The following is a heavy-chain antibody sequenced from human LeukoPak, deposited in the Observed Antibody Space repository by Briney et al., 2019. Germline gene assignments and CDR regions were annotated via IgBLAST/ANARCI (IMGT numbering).Heavy chain of an antibody. D-gene: IGHD1-26*01. CDR1: GGSITSSYY. CDR2: IYTSGST. V-gene: IGHV4-61*02. Sequence: SQTLSLTCTVSGGSITSSYYWSWIRQPAGKGLEWIGRIYTSGSTNCNPSLKGRVTISVDTSKNQFSLKLSSVTAADTAVYYCARGSGSTDDYWGQGTLVTVSS. J-gene: IGHJ4*02. CDR3: ARGSGSTDDY.